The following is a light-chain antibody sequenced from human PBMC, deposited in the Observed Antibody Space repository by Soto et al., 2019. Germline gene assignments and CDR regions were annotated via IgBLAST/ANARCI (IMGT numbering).Light chain of an antibody. J-gene: IGKJ1*01. CDR3: QQCNNWPPWT. CDR2: GAS. Sequence: QSPATLSVSPGERATFSCRASQSVGSNLVWYQQKPGQAPRLLIYGASTRATGIPARFSGSGSGTEFTLTISSLQSEDSAVYFCQQCNNWPPWTFGQGTKV. CDR1: QSVGSN. V-gene: IGKV3D-15*01.